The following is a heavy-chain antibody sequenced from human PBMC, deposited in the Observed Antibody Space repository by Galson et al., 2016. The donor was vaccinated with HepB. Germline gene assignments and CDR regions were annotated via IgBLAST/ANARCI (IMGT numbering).Heavy chain of an antibody. J-gene: IGHJ4*02. CDR3: AKHKDRGALNGMFDY. CDR2: IRSDGSYI. D-gene: IGHD3-10*01. CDR1: VFTFPMHW. V-gene: IGHV3-74*01. Sequence: SLRLSCAVSVFTFPMHWMDWVRQAPGKGLVWVSRIRSDGSYITYADSVKGRFTISSDNSNNTLYLQLNSLRAEDTAVYYCAKHKDRGALNGMFDYWGQGTLLIVSS.